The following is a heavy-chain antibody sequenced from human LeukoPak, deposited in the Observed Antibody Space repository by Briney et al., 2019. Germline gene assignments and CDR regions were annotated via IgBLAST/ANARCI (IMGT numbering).Heavy chain of an antibody. J-gene: IGHJ5*02. CDR2: ISGGGTST. CDR1: GFTFSTYA. Sequence: GGSLRLSCAASGFTFSTYAMRWVREAPGKGLEWVSIISGGGTSTYYVDSVRGRFTVSRDNSRNTLYLQMNSPRDEDTAVYYCAKGHSDYGTGFDLWRQGTLVTVSS. V-gene: IGHV3-23*01. CDR3: AKGHSDYGTGFDL. D-gene: IGHD4-17*01.